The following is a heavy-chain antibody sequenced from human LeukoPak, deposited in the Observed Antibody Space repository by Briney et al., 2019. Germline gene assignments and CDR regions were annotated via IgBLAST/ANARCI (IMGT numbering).Heavy chain of an antibody. V-gene: IGHV3-53*01. CDR1: GFTVITND. D-gene: IGHD1-14*01. J-gene: IGHJ4*02. CDR2: LYSDGNT. CDR3: ARGVEPLAANTLAY. Sequence: GGSLRLSCAASGFTVITNDMTWVRQAPGKGLEWVSVLYSDGNTKYADSVQGRFTISRDNSKNTRYLEMNSLSPDDTAVYYCARGVEPLAANTLAYWGQGTLVTVSS.